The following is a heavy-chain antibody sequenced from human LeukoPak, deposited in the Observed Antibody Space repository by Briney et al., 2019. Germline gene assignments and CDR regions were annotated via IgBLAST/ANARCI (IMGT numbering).Heavy chain of an antibody. J-gene: IGHJ3*02. D-gene: IGHD4-11*01. CDR3: TTDGEYSNYGAEAFDI. V-gene: IGHV3-15*01. Sequence: EGSLRLSCAASGFTFSNAWMSWVRQAPGKGLEWVGRIKSKTDGGTTDYAAPVKGRFTISRDDSKNTLYLQMNSLKTEDTAVYYCTTDGEYSNYGAEAFDIWGQGTMVTVSS. CDR1: GFTFSNAW. CDR2: IKSKTDGGTT.